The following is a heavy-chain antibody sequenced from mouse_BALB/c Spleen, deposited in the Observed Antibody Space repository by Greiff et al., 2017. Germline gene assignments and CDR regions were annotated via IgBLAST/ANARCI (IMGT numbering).Heavy chain of an antibody. J-gene: IGHJ3*01. CDR1: GFDFSRYW. D-gene: IGHD1-1*01. Sequence: EVQGVESGGGLVQPGGSLKLSCAASGFDFSRYWMSWVRQAPGKGLEWIGEINPDSSTINYTPSLKDKFIISRDNAKNTLYLQMSKVRSEDTALYYCARQDYYGSSPHWGQGTLVTVSA. CDR2: INPDSSTI. V-gene: IGHV4-1*02. CDR3: ARQDYYGSSPH.